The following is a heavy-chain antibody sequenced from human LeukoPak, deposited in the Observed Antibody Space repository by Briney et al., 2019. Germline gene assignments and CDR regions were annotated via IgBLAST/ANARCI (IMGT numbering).Heavy chain of an antibody. CDR1: DGSINGYY. Sequence: SETLSLTCTVSDGSINGYYWSWIRQSPGKGLESLGYIYYTGSTNYNPSLKSRVTMSVDTSRNQFFLRLSSVTAADTAVYYCARVGLWFGELSPYFDYWGQGTLVTVSS. CDR2: IYYTGST. CDR3: ARVGLWFGELSPYFDY. J-gene: IGHJ4*02. V-gene: IGHV4-59*12. D-gene: IGHD3-10*01.